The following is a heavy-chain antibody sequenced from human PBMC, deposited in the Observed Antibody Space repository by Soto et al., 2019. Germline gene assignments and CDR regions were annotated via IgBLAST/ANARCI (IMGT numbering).Heavy chain of an antibody. CDR1: GGSFSGYY. V-gene: IGHV4-34*01. J-gene: IGHJ4*02. Sequence: SETLSLTCAVYGGSFSGYYWSWIRQPPGKGLEWIGEINHSGSTNYNPSLKSRVTISVDTSKHQFSLKLSSVTAADTAVYYCASSPGYCSGGSCYTFDYWGQGTLGTVSS. D-gene: IGHD2-15*01. CDR3: ASSPGYCSGGSCYTFDY. CDR2: INHSGST.